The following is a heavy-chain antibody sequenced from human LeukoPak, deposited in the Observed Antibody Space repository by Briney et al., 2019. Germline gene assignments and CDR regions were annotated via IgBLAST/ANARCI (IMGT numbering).Heavy chain of an antibody. V-gene: IGHV3-7*03. CDR1: GFTFSSSW. J-gene: IGHJ6*02. CDR3: ARGGGLDV. CDR2: IKEDGTEK. D-gene: IGHD3-16*01. Sequence: SGGSLRLSCAASGFTFSSSWMNWVRQSPGKGLEWVADIKEDGTEKYYVDSVKGRFTIFRDNAKNSLYLQMNSLRAEDTAVYFCARGGGLDVWGQGATVTVSS.